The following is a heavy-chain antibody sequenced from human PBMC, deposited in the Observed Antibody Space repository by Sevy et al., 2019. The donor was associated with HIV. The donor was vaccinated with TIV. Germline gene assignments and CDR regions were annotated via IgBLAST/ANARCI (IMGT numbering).Heavy chain of an antibody. Sequence: ASVKVSCKDSGGTFDSYSISWLRQAPGQGLEWMGGIIPIFRTVNYAQKFEGRVTISADESMSTAYMELRSLRSEDSAVYYCARDRDITFGGGDASDIWGQGTMVTVSS. J-gene: IGHJ3*02. D-gene: IGHD3-16*01. V-gene: IGHV1-69*13. CDR3: ARDRDITFGGGDASDI. CDR2: IIPIFRTV. CDR1: GGTFDSYS.